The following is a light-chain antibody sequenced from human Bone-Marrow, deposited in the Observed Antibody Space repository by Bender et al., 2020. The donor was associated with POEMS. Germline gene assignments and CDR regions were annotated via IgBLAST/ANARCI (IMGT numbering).Light chain of an antibody. CDR1: SSDVGSYDL. V-gene: IGLV2-23*02. CDR2: AVS. Sequence: QSVLTQPPSVSGTPGQRVTISCTGASSDVGSYDLVSWYQQHPGKAPKLMIFAVSNRPSGVSSRFSGSKSGNTASLTISGLQADDEADYYCCSHAGSSTLVFGGGTKLTVL. J-gene: IGLJ2*01. CDR3: CSHAGSSTLV.